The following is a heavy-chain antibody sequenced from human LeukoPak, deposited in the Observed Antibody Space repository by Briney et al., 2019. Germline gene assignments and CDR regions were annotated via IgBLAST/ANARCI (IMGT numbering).Heavy chain of an antibody. CDR2: ISYDGSNK. CDR3: AKDSYDRSGYYYYYFAY. J-gene: IGHJ4*02. V-gene: IGHV3-30*18. CDR1: GFTFSSSG. Sequence: VGSLRLSCAASGFTFSSSGMHWVRQAPGKGLEWVAVISYDGSNKYYADSVKGRFTISRDNSKNTLYLQMNSLRAGDTAVYYCAKDSYDRSGYYYYYFAYWGQGTQVTVSS. D-gene: IGHD3-22*01.